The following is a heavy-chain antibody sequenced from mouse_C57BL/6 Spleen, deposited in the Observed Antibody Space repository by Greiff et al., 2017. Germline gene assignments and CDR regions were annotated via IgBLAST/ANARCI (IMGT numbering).Heavy chain of an antibody. J-gene: IGHJ2*01. Sequence: EVKLVESGGGLVKPGGSLKLSCAASGFTFSSYAMSWVRQTPEKRLEWVATISDGGSYTYYPDNVKGRFTISRDNAKNNLYLQMSHLKSEDTAMYYCAREGYSNYLYYFDYWGQGTTLTVSS. CDR1: GFTFSSYA. V-gene: IGHV5-4*01. CDR3: AREGYSNYLYYFDY. CDR2: ISDGGSYT. D-gene: IGHD2-5*01.